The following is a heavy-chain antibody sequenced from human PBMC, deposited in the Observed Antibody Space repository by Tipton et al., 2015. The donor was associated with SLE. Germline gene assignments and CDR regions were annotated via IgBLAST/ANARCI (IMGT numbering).Heavy chain of an antibody. J-gene: IGHJ4*02. CDR3: ARGITPGY. D-gene: IGHD3-16*01. CDR1: GFTFSSYG. CDR2: IKQDGSEK. Sequence: SLRLSCAASGFTFSSYGMHWVRQAPGKGLEWVANIKQDGSEKYYVDSVKGRFTISRDNAKNSLYLQMNSLRAEDTAVYYCARGITPGYWGQGTLVTVSS. V-gene: IGHV3-7*01.